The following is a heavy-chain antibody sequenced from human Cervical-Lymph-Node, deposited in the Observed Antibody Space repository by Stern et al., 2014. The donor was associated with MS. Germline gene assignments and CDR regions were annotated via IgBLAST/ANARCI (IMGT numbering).Heavy chain of an antibody. D-gene: IGHD6-19*01. V-gene: IGHV1-46*01. CDR2: INPSGGST. CDR1: GYTFTSYY. Sequence: VQLEESGAEVKQPGASVKVSCQASGYTFTSYYMYWVRQAPGQGLEWMGIINPSGGSTSYAQKFQGRVTMTRDTSTSTVYMELRSLRSEDTAVYYCAREVAGHRLGMMDVWGQRTTVTVSS. CDR3: AREVAGHRLGMMDV. J-gene: IGHJ6*02.